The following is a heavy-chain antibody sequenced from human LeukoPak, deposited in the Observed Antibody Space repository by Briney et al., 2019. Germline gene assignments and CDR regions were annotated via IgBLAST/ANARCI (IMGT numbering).Heavy chain of an antibody. CDR3: ARGSPNIAAAGTAVDY. CDR1: GGSFSGYY. Sequence: KTSETLSLTCAVYGGSFSGYYWTWIRQPPGKGLEWIGEINHSGSTNYNPSLKSRVTMSVDTPKNQLSLNLRSVTAADTAVYYCARGSPNIAAAGTAVDYWGQGTLVTVSS. CDR2: INHSGST. V-gene: IGHV4-34*01. J-gene: IGHJ4*02. D-gene: IGHD6-13*01.